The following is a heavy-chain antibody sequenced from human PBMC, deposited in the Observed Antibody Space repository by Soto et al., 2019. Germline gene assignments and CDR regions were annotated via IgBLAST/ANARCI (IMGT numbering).Heavy chain of an antibody. CDR1: GGSIGCSTYC. CDR3: TRHEGGAAADRPLDF. D-gene: IGHD6-13*01. Sequence: PSQPLSLTCTVAGGSIGCSTYCRGLIRQTPGKGLEWIGSIYNSGSTHYNPSLKTRVNMSVDTSTNQFSLKLNSVTAADTAVYYCTRHEGGAAADRPLDFWGQGTLVTVSS. CDR2: IYNSGST. V-gene: IGHV4-39*01. J-gene: IGHJ4*02.